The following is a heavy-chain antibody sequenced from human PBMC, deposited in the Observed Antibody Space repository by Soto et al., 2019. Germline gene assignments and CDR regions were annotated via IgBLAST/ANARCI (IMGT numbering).Heavy chain of an antibody. V-gene: IGHV1-46*01. CDR1: GYSFTNYC. D-gene: IGHD2-15*01. J-gene: IGHJ2*01. Sequence: QVQLVQSGADVKKPGTSVKVSCKAAGYSFTNYCMYWVRQAPGQGLEWMGMINPRTGSTRYAQKFQDRVTLTRDTSTTTVYMELSTLISDDTAVYYCARDGGLLTASWHYDIWGHGTLVTVSS. CDR3: ARDGGLLTASWHYDI. CDR2: INPRTGST.